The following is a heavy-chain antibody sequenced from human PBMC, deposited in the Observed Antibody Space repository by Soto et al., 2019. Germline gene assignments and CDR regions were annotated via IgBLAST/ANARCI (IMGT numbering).Heavy chain of an antibody. CDR2: INQDGTEK. CDR3: ASEYGDVLKFFDF. CDR1: KFTFSSYW. Sequence: EVQLVESGGGLVQPGGSLRLSCVASKFTFSSYWMSWVRQAPGEGLEWVANINQDGTEKYYVDSVKGRFTISRDKAKNSLYLQMDSLRVEDTAVYYCASEYGDVLKFFDFWGQGTLVTVSS. D-gene: IGHD2-21*02. V-gene: IGHV3-7*01. J-gene: IGHJ4*02.